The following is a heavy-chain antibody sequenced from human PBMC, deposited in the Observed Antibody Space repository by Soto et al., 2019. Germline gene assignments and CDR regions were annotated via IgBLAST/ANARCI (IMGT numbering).Heavy chain of an antibody. CDR1: GFTFSIYW. J-gene: IGHJ4*02. CDR2: INGDGSST. CDR3: ALSWYSYYFDL. V-gene: IGHV3-74*01. D-gene: IGHD1-1*01. Sequence: GGSLRLSCAASGFTFSIYWMHWVRQAPGKGLVWVSRINGDGSSTSYADSVKGRFTISRDNAKNTLYLQMNSLRAEDTAVYYCALSWYSYYFDLWGQGTLVTVSS.